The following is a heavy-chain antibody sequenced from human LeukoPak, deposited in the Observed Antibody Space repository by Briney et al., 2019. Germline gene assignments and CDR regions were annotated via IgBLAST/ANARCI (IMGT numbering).Heavy chain of an antibody. CDR3: ARGDIQCDY. V-gene: IGHV1-2*02. J-gene: IGHJ4*02. CDR1: GYTFTAYY. Sequence: ASVKVSCKASGYTFTAYYMHWVRQAPGPGLEWMGWINPNSGATTYAQTFQGRVTMTRDTSVSTAYMELTRLTSDDTAVYYCARGDIQCDYWGQGTQVTVSS. CDR2: INPNSGAT. D-gene: IGHD6-19*01.